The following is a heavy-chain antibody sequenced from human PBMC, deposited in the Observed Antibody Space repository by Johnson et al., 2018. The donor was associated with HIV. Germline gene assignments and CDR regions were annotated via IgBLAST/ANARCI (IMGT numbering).Heavy chain of an antibody. V-gene: IGHV3-66*01. CDR1: GFTVSSNY. CDR2: IYSGGST. Sequence: VQLVESGGGLVQPGGSLRLSCAASGFTVSSNYMSWVRQAPGKGLEWVSVIYSGGSTYYADSVKGRFTISRDNAKNSLYLQMNSLRAEDTAVYYCARERLRAGAFDIWGQGTMVTVSS. D-gene: IGHD6-13*01. J-gene: IGHJ3*02. CDR3: ARERLRAGAFDI.